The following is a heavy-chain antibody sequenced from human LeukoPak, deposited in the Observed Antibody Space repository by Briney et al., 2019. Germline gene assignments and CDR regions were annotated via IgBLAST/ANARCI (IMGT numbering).Heavy chain of an antibody. V-gene: IGHV3-74*01. D-gene: IGHD1-26*01. J-gene: IGHJ4*02. CDR1: GLTFSSYA. Sequence: GGSLRLSCAASGLTFSSYAMSWVRQAPGKGLLWVSRINSDGSVTTYADSVKGRFTISRDNAKNTLYLQMNSLRAEDTAVYYCTRATGSFYGLGYWGQGTLVTVSS. CDR3: TRATGSFYGLGY. CDR2: INSDGSVT.